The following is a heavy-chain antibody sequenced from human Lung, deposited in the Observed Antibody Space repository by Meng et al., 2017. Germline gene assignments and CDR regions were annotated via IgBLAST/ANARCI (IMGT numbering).Heavy chain of an antibody. Sequence: QVVWPGGGLGQPGGALSLSCAGVGFSFRSYAMVGVGHAPGKGLEWVSALSGGGFPTYYEDSVKGRFAISRHNSKNTLYLQMNSLRAEDTALYYCSKYSYGLGDYLDYWGQGALVTVSS. CDR1: GFSFRSYA. J-gene: IGHJ4*02. CDR2: LSGGGFPT. D-gene: IGHD3-10*01. V-gene: IGHV3-23*04. CDR3: SKYSYGLGDYLDY.